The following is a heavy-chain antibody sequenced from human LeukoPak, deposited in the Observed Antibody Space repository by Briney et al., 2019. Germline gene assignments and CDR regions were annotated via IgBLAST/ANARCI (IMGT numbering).Heavy chain of an antibody. CDR2: INTDGSST. Sequence: PGGSLRLSCAASGFTFSDYWMHWVRQAPGKGLVWVSRINTDGSSTNYADSVRGRFTISRDNPKNTVYLQMNSLRTEDTAVYFCAREGSRLVIHAFDIWGQGTMVTVSS. V-gene: IGHV3-74*01. CDR3: AREGSRLVIHAFDI. D-gene: IGHD2-21*01. J-gene: IGHJ3*02. CDR1: GFTFSDYW.